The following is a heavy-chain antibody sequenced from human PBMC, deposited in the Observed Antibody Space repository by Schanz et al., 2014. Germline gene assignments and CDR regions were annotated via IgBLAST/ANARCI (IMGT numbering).Heavy chain of an antibody. V-gene: IGHV3-21*01. CDR1: GFAFSSFA. CDR2: ISTSGTYM. CDR3: ARDGYSVVVISPTESFDI. D-gene: IGHD2-21*01. J-gene: IGHJ3*02. Sequence: EVQLVQSGGGLVQPGGSLRLSCAASGFAFSSFAMTWVRQAPGRGLEWVSSISTSGTYMYIADSLKGRLTISRDDAKKSMYLQMNNLRAEDTAVYYCARDGYSVVVISPTESFDIWGQGTMVTVSS.